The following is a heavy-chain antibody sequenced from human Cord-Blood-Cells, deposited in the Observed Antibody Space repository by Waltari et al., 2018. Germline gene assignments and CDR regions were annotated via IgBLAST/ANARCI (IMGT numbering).Heavy chain of an antibody. J-gene: IGHJ2*01. Sequence: QVQLVQSGAEVKKPGASVKVSCKASGYTFTGYYMHWVRQAPGQGLEWMGWINPNSGGTNYAQKFQGWVTMTRDTSISTAYMELSRLRSDDTAVYYCARDGHSSSPNNWYFDLWGRGTLVTVSS. CDR2: INPNSGGT. CDR3: ARDGHSSSPNNWYFDL. D-gene: IGHD6-13*01. CDR1: GYTFTGYY. V-gene: IGHV1-2*04.